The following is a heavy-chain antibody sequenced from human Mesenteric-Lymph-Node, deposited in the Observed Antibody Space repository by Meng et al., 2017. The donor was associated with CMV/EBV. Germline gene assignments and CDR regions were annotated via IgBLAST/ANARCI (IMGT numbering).Heavy chain of an antibody. CDR2: IYWDDDK. J-gene: IGHJ4*02. CDR1: MG. V-gene: IGHV2-5*02. Sequence: MGVGWIRQPPGKALEWLALIYWDDDKRYSPSLKSRLTITKDTSKNQVVLTMTNMDPVDTATYYCAHRLDRGLRYFDWLLSTTYFDYWGQGTLVTVSS. CDR3: AHRLDRGLRYFDWLLSTTYFDY. D-gene: IGHD3-9*01.